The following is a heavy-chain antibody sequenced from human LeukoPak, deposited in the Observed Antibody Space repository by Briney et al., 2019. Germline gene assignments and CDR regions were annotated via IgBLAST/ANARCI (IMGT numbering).Heavy chain of an antibody. D-gene: IGHD6-19*01. V-gene: IGHV3-11*01. CDR1: GFTFSDYY. J-gene: IGHJ1*01. Sequence: GGSLRLSCAASGFTFSDYYMSWIRQAPGKGLEWVSYISSSGSTIYYADSVKGRFTISRDNAKNSLYLQMNSLRAEDTAVYYCARDQEVAVPGWIFRHWGQGTLVTVSS. CDR3: ARDQEVAVPGWIFRH. CDR2: ISSSGSTI.